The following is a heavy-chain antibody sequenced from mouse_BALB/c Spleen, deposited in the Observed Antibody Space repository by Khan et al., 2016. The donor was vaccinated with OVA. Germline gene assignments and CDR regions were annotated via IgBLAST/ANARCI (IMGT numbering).Heavy chain of an antibody. Sequence: VQLQQSGAELVRPGALVKLSCKASGFNIKDYYMLWVKQRPEQGLEWIGWIDPENGNTIYDPKFQGKASITADTSSNTAYLQLSSLTSEDTAVYYCARRGYGNYWFAYWGQGNLVTVSA. CDR1: GFNIKDYY. CDR2: IDPENGNT. D-gene: IGHD2-1*01. J-gene: IGHJ3*01. V-gene: IGHV14-1*02. CDR3: ARRGYGNYWFAY.